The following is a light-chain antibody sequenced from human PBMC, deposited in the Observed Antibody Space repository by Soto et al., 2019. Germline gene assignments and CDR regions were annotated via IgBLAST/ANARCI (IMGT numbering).Light chain of an antibody. Sequence: PRRQTXXPVEGATVXXCXSQSISNNYLAWYQQKPGHAPRLLIYDASIRATVIPDRFSARRSGTDFTLSISRLKPEYYAVYYCDHYDNWRQSFGQGIKVDIK. J-gene: IGKJ1*01. CDR2: DAS. V-gene: IGKV3-20*01. CDR3: DHYDNWRQS. CDR1: QSISNNY.